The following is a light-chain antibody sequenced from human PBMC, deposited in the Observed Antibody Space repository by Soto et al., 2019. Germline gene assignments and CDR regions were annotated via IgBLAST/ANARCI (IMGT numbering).Light chain of an antibody. Sequence: EIVLTQSPAILSLSPGERTTLSCRASQSVSSYLAWYQQKPGQAPRLPIYDASNRATGIPARFSGSGSGTDFTLTISSLEREDFAVYYWQQRSNSFTFGPGTKVYIK. J-gene: IGKJ3*01. V-gene: IGKV3-11*01. CDR1: QSVSSY. CDR3: QQRSNSFT. CDR2: DAS.